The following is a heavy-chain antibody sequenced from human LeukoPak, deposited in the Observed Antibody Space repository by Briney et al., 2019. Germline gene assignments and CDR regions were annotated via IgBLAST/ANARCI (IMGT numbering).Heavy chain of an antibody. D-gene: IGHD3-10*01. CDR1: GLIFSNAW. CDR3: AAALLRGDQHWYFDI. V-gene: IGHV3-66*01. CDR2: MYLGPYS. J-gene: IGHJ2*01. Sequence: PGGSLRLSCEASGLIFSNAWMTWVRQAPGRGLEWISVMYLGPYSYRADSVKARTSISRDTSKNTVDLEMISLRAEDTAVYYCAAALLRGDQHWYFDIWGRGALVTVS.